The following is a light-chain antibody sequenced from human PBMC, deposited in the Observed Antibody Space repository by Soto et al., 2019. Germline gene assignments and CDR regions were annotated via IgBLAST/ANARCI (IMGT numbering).Light chain of an antibody. Sequence: DIQMTQSPSTLSASVGDRVTITCRASQGIGSWLAWYHQKPGKAPKLLIYDASSLESGVPSRFSGSGSGTEFTLTISSLQPDDFATYYCQQYNSYSRTFGQGTKVDIK. CDR2: DAS. J-gene: IGKJ1*01. V-gene: IGKV1-5*01. CDR3: QQYNSYSRT. CDR1: QGIGSW.